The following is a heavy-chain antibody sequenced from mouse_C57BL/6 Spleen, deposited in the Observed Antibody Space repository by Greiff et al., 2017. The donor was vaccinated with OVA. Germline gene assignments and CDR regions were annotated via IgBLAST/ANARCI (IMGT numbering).Heavy chain of an antibody. CDR2: IYPGSGNT. J-gene: IGHJ4*01. V-gene: IGHV1-76*01. D-gene: IGHD2-4*01. CDR3: ARGNYDYDEYAMDD. CDR1: GYTFTDYY. Sequence: QVQLQQSGAELVRPGASVKLSCKASGYTFTDYYINWVKQRPGQGLEWIARIYPGSGNTYYNEKFKGKATLTAEKSSGTAYMQLSSLISEDSAVDFCARGNYDYDEYAMDDWGQGTSVTVSS.